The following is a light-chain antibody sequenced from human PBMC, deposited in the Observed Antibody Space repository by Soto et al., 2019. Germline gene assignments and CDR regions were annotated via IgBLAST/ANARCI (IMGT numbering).Light chain of an antibody. CDR2: ANT. V-gene: IGLV1-40*01. J-gene: IGLJ3*02. Sequence: QSVLTQPPSVSGAPGQTVTISCTGSSSNIGAGFDVHWYHQLPGTAPKLLIYANTNRPSGVPDRFSASKSGTSASLAITGLRAEDEADYYCQSYDNSLSGWVFGGGTQLTVL. CDR1: SSNIGAGFD. CDR3: QSYDNSLSGWV.